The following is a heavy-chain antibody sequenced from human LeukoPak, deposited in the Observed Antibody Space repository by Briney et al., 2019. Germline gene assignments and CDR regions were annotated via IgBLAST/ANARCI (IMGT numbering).Heavy chain of an antibody. CDR2: TYYRSKLYN. V-gene: IGHV6-1*01. CDR3: ERDVGTSGWYTFDY. CDR1: GDILSSNNGA. J-gene: IGHJ4*02. D-gene: IGHD6-19*01. Sequence: SQTLSLTCALSGDILSSNNGAWNWVRQSPSRGLEWLGRTYYRSKLYNDYAESMKGRITISPDTSKYKFYLQLNSGTPEDPAEYFCERDVGTSGWYTFDYWGQDTVVSVP.